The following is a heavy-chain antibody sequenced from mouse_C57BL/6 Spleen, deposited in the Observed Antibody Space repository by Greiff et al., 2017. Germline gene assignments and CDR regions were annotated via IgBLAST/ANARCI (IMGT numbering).Heavy chain of an antibody. Sequence: VKLVESGAELARPGASVKMSCKASGYTFTSYTMHWVKQRPGQGLEWIGYINPSSGYTKYNQKFKDKATLTADKSSSTAYMQLSSLTSEDSAVYYCARGTAQVFDYWGQGTTLTVSS. J-gene: IGHJ2*01. D-gene: IGHD3-2*02. V-gene: IGHV1-4*01. CDR3: ARGTAQVFDY. CDR1: GYTFTSYT. CDR2: INPSSGYT.